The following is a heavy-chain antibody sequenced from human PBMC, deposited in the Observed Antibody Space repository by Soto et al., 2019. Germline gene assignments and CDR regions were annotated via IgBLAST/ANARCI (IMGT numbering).Heavy chain of an antibody. V-gene: IGHV4-59*01. CDR3: ASVLPTPLYGPKEIWYFDR. CDR1: GGSISSYY. Sequence: PSETLSLTCTVSGGSISSYYWSWIRQPPGKGLEWIGYIYYSGSTNYNPSLKSRVTISVDTSKNQFSLKLSSVTAADTAVYYCASVLPTPLYGPKEIWYFDRWGRGTLVTVSS. CDR2: IYYSGST. D-gene: IGHD4-17*01. J-gene: IGHJ2*01.